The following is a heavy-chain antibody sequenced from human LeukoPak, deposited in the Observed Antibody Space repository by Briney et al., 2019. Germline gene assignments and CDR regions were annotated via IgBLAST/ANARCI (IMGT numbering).Heavy chain of an antibody. CDR1: GYIFVNYW. J-gene: IGHJ4*02. V-gene: IGHV5-51*01. Sequence: GESLKISCQVSGYIFVNYWIGWVRQMPGKGLESMGIIYPADSDTTYSPSFQGQVTISADKSISTVYLQWSSLKASDTAMYYCARQSRDGSKTRGYYFDYWGQGTLVTGS. D-gene: IGHD3-10*01. CDR2: IYPADSDT. CDR3: ARQSRDGSKTRGYYFDY.